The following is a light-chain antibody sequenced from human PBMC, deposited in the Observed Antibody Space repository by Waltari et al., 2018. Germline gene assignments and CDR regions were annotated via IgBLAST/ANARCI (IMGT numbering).Light chain of an antibody. CDR3: SSYAGGSSLM. CDR1: STDVEAYDP. Sequence: QSALTQPPSASGSPGQSITISCTGISTDVEAYDPVFWYQQHPGKAPKLLIYEVTKRPSGVPDRFSGSKSDNTAPLAVSGLQAEDEADYYCSSYAGGSSLMFGGGTKLTVL. CDR2: EVT. V-gene: IGLV2-8*01. J-gene: IGLJ3*02.